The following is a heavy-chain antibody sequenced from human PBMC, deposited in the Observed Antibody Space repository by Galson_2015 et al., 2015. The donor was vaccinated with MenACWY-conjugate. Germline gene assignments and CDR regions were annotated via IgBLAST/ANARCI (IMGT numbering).Heavy chain of an antibody. CDR1: GDSFSGHY. Sequence: ETLSLACALSGDSFSGHYWTWIRQSPGRGLEWIGEIQQRGTTNYSPSLQSRLTISIDLSKNQFSLLLDTVTAADTAVYYCARGRQQYSFWRGSKHNWFDPWGQGIQAIVSS. D-gene: IGHD3-3*01. CDR3: ARGRQQYSFWRGSKHNWFDP. CDR2: IQQRGTT. J-gene: IGHJ5*02. V-gene: IGHV4-34*01.